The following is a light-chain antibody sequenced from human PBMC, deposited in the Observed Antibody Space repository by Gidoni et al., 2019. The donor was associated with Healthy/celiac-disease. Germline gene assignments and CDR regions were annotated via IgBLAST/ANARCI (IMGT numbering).Light chain of an antibody. J-gene: IGLJ3*02. V-gene: IGLV2-23*02. CDR1: SSDIGSYHL. Sequence: QSALTQPASVSGSPGQSITISCTGTSSDIGSYHLVSCDQQHPGKAPKLMIYDVSKRPSGVSNRFSGSKSGNTASLTISGLQAEDEADYYCCSYAGSSTYWVFGGGTKLTVL. CDR2: DVS. CDR3: CSYAGSSTYWV.